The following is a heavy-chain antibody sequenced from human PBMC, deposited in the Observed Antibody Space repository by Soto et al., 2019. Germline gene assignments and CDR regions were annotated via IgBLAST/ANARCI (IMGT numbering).Heavy chain of an antibody. Sequence: QVQLVQSGAEVKKPGSSVKVSCKASAGTFSSYAISWVRQAPGQGLEWMGGIIPIFGTANYAQKLQGRVTITSDESTSTAYMELSSLRSEDTAVYYCARRKFDGDYVPFDYWGQRTLVTVSS. CDR2: IIPIFGTA. V-gene: IGHV1-69*01. CDR3: ARRKFDGDYVPFDY. J-gene: IGHJ4*02. D-gene: IGHD4-17*01. CDR1: AGTFSSYA.